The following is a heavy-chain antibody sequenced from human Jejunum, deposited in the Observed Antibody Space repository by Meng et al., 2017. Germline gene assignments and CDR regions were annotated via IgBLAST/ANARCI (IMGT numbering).Heavy chain of an antibody. CDR1: GGSVSSGNYY. Sequence: VRWRESRPGLVILCAAQSLTCHVVGGSVSSGNYYGSWIRQTPGKGLEWIGYIYYSGSTNYNPSLKSRVTISVDTSKNQFSLKLSSVTAADTAVYYCARGGFFEAAAANLIDSWGQGTLVTVSS. V-gene: IGHV4-61*01. CDR3: ARGGFFEAAAANLIDS. CDR2: IYYSGST. D-gene: IGHD6-13*01. J-gene: IGHJ4*02.